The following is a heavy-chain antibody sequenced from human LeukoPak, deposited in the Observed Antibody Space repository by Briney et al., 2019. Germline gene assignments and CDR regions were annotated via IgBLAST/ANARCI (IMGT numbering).Heavy chain of an antibody. CDR3: ARELMVRGIIRKNFDS. Sequence: PGGSLRLSCAVSGFTFSSYWMNWVRQAPGQGLEWVANIKQDGSEKYYVDSVKGRFTISRDNAKNSLYLQMNSLRAEDTAVYYCARELMVRGIIRKNFDSWGQGTLVTVSS. V-gene: IGHV3-7*01. J-gene: IGHJ4*02. CDR2: IKQDGSEK. CDR1: GFTFSSYW. D-gene: IGHD3-10*01.